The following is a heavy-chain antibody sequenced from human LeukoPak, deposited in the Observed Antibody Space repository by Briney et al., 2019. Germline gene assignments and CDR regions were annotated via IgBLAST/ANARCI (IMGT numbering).Heavy chain of an antibody. CDR3: ATDLFPTIQPSPFDY. V-gene: IGHV1-24*01. CDR1: GYTLAELS. Sequence: ASVKASCKVSGYTLAELSMHWVRQAPGKGLEWMGGFDPEDGKIIYAQKFQGRVTMTEDTSTDTAYMELSSLKFEDTAVYYCATDLFPTIQPSPFDYWGQGTLVTVSS. J-gene: IGHJ4*02. D-gene: IGHD1-1*01. CDR2: FDPEDGKI.